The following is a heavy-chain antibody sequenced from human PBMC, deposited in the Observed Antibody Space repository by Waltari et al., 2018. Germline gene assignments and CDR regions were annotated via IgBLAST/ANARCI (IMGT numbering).Heavy chain of an antibody. CDR1: GGTFSSYT. D-gene: IGHD4-17*01. CDR3: ATTVTFPVGFID. V-gene: IGHV1-69*02. Sequence: QVQLVQSGAEVKKPGSSVKVSCKASGGTFSSYTISWVRQAPGQGLEWMGRIIPILGIANYAQKFEGRVTITADKSTSTAYMELSSLRSEDTAVYYCATTVTFPVGFIDWGQGTLVTVSS. J-gene: IGHJ4*02. CDR2: IIPILGIA.